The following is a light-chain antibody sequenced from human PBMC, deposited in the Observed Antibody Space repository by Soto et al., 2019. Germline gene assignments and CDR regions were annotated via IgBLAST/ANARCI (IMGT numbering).Light chain of an antibody. V-gene: IGKV1-27*01. CDR1: QGIRHY. CDR2: EAS. J-gene: IGKJ1*01. Sequence: DIQMTQSPSSLSASVGDRVTITCRASQGIRHYLAWYQQKPGKVPRLLIYEASNLQSGVPSRFRGGGSGTEFTLTISSLQPEDAATYYSQNFDSAPQTFGQGTKVEIK. CDR3: QNFDSAPQT.